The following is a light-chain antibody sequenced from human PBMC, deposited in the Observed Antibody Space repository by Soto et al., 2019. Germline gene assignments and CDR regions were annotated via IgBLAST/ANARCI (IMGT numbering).Light chain of an antibody. Sequence: IQMTQSPSSPSASVGDRVTITCRASQGISTYLNCYQQKPGKAPKLLIYAASSLQSGVPSRFSGGGGVTDFTLTISSLQPDDFASYYCQQIYTIPVTIGGATKVDIK. J-gene: IGKJ4*01. CDR1: QGISTY. CDR3: QQIYTIPVT. CDR2: AAS. V-gene: IGKV1-39*01.